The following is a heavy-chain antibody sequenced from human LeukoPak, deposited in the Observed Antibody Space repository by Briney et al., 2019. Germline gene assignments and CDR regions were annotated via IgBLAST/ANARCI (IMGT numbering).Heavy chain of an antibody. D-gene: IGHD6-19*01. CDR3: AKKLAVAGTVYFDY. CDR1: GFTFSSCA. Sequence: PGGSLRLSCAASGFTFSSCAMSWVRQAPGKGLEWVSAISGSGGSTYYADSVKGRFTISRDNSKNTLYLQMNSLRAEDTAVYYCAKKLAVAGTVYFDYWGQGTLVTVSS. V-gene: IGHV3-23*01. J-gene: IGHJ4*02. CDR2: ISGSGGST.